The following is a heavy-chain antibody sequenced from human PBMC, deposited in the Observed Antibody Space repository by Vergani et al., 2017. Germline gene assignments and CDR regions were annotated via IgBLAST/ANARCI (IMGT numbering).Heavy chain of an antibody. CDR3: ARAVVPAARYYYYYMDV. Sequence: QVQLQESGPGLVKPSETLSLTCTVPGGSISSYYWSWIRQPPGKGLEWIGYIYYSGSTNYNPSLKSRVTISVDTSKNQFSLKLSSVTAADTAVYYCARAVVPAARYYYYYMDVWGKGTTVTVSS. D-gene: IGHD2-2*01. J-gene: IGHJ6*03. CDR1: GGSISSYY. V-gene: IGHV4-59*01. CDR2: IYYSGST.